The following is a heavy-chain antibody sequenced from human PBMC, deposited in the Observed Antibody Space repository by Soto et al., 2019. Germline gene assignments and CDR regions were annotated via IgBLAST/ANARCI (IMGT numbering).Heavy chain of an antibody. V-gene: IGHV3-23*01. CDR3: AKAGDDSRPPDAFDR. D-gene: IGHD3-22*01. CDR1: VMTFSTHA. Sequence: EVQLLESGGGLVQPGGSLRLSCVASVMTFSTHAMTWVRQAPGKGPEWVASITGGGTTHYAASARRRFTISRENSKNTVHWQVKRLSVEDTAVYYCAKAGDDSRPPDAFDRWGQGTMVPVSS. CDR2: ITGGGTT. J-gene: IGHJ3*02.